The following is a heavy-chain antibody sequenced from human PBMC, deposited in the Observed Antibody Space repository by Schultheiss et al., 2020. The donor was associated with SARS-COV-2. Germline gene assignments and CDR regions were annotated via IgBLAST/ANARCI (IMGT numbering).Heavy chain of an antibody. Sequence: GGSLRLSCAASGFTFSSYAMSWVRQAPGKGLEWVSYISSSGSTIYYADSVKGRFTISRDDSKNTLYLQMSSLRAEDTAVYYCARLGSSWTFDYWGQGSLVTVSS. V-gene: IGHV3-48*01. D-gene: IGHD6-13*01. CDR3: ARLGSSWTFDY. J-gene: IGHJ4*02. CDR1: GFTFSSYA. CDR2: ISSSGSTI.